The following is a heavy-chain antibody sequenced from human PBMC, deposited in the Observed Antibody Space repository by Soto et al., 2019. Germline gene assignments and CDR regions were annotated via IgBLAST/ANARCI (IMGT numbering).Heavy chain of an antibody. CDR2: IIPIFGTA. CDR1: GGTFSSYA. CDR3: ASQKGRYYYYGMDV. Sequence: SVKVSCKASGGTFSSYAISWVRQAPGQGLEWMGGIIPIFGTANYAQKFQGRVTITADESTSTAYMELSSLRSEDTAVYYCASQKGRYYYYGMDVWGQGTTVTVSS. V-gene: IGHV1-69*13. J-gene: IGHJ6*02.